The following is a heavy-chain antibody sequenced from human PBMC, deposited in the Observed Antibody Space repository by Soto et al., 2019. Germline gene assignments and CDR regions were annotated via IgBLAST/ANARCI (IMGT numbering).Heavy chain of an antibody. CDR2: MNPNSGNT. V-gene: IGHV1-8*01. D-gene: IGHD3-3*01. CDR3: ARDLFLDFWSGPTSHATDV. CDR1: GDTFTSYD. J-gene: IGHJ6*02. Sequence: ASVKVSCKASGDTFTSYDINWVRQATGQGLEWMGWMNPNSGNTGYAQKFQGRVTMTRNTSIRTAYMELSSLRSEETAVYYCARDLFLDFWSGPTSHATDVWGAATPVTV.